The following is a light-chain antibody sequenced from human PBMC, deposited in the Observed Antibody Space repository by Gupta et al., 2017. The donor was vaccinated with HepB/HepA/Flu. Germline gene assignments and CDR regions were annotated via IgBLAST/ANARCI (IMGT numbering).Light chain of an antibody. Sequence: IQITHSPSSLSASVGDRVTITCRASQRISSYLNWYQQKPGKAPNLLIYAASNSQSGAPSRFSGGGYGTDFTLTISRLQPEDFATYYCQQSHSLPPTFGQGTKLEIK. CDR2: AAS. J-gene: IGKJ2*01. V-gene: IGKV1-39*01. CDR1: QRISSY. CDR3: QQSHSLPPT.